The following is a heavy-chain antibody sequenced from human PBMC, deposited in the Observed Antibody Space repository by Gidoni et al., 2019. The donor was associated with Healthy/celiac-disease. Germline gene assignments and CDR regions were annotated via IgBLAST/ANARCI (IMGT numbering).Heavy chain of an antibody. D-gene: IGHD6-19*01. Sequence: EVQLVQSGAEVKKPGESLRISCKGSGYSFTSYWISWVRQMPGKGLEWMGRIDPSDSYTNYSPSFQGHVTISADKSISTAYLQWSSLKASDTAMYYCVLRSGWLGSDYYYGMDVWGQGTTVTVSS. CDR1: GYSFTSYW. J-gene: IGHJ6*02. V-gene: IGHV5-10-1*03. CDR3: VLRSGWLGSDYYYGMDV. CDR2: IDPSDSYT.